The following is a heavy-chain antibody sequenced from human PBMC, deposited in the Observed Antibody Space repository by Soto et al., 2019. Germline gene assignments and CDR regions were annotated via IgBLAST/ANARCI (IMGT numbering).Heavy chain of an antibody. V-gene: IGHV4-39*01. CDR3: ARQRESGSYYFDY. CDR1: GGSISSSSYY. CDR2: IYYSGST. D-gene: IGHD1-26*01. Sequence: SETLSLTCTVSGGSISSSSYYWGWIRQPPGKGLEWIGSIYYSGSTYYNPSLKSRVTISVDTSKNQFSLKLSSVTAADTAVHYCARQRESGSYYFDYWGQGTLVTVSS. J-gene: IGHJ4*02.